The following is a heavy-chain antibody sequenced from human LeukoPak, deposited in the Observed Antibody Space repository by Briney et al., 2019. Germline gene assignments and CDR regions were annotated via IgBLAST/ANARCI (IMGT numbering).Heavy chain of an antibody. CDR2: IYTSGST. CDR1: GGSISSYY. V-gene: IGHV4-4*07. J-gene: IGHJ5*02. CDR3: AREGRGLGYCSSTSCHLGFDP. Sequence: SETLSLTCTVSGGSISSYYWSWLRQPAGKGLEWIGRIYTSGSTNYNHSLKSRVTMSVDTPKNQFSLKLSSVTAADTAVYYCAREGRGLGYCSSTSCHLGFDPWGQGTLVTVSS. D-gene: IGHD2-2*01.